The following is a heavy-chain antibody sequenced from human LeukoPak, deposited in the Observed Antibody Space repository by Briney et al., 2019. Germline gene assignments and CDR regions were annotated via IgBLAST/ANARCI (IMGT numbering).Heavy chain of an antibody. CDR2: VKYDGSER. J-gene: IGHJ4*02. V-gene: IGHV3-7*01. D-gene: IGHD6-13*01. Sequence: GGSLRLSCAASGFTISDYWMSWVRQAPGRGLESVANVKYDGSERYYVDSVKGRFTISRDTAANSVYLYMNSLRADDTAVYYCARDIAAPGLFFDYWGQGTLVTVSS. CDR3: ARDIAAPGLFFDY. CDR1: GFTISDYW.